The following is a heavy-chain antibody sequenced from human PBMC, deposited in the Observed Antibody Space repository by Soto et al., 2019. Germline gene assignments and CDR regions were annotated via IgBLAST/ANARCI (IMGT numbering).Heavy chain of an antibody. CDR3: ATAWGWRSDQAFDI. V-gene: IGHV3-7*01. CDR1: VFTFRSCL. D-gene: IGHD3-16*01. CDR2: IKQDGSDK. Sequence: VGSLRRSCSSSVFTFRSCLVSWLLQAPGKGLEWVANIKQDGSDKYYVDSVKGRFTISRDNAKNSLYLQMNSLRAEDTAVYYCATAWGWRSDQAFDICGKGKMVNVS. J-gene: IGHJ3*02.